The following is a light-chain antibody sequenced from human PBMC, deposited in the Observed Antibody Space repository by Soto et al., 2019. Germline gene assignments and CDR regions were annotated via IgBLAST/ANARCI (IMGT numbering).Light chain of an antibody. CDR3: QQYGSSST. V-gene: IGKV3-20*01. CDR1: QSVSSS. J-gene: IGKJ5*01. CDR2: GAS. Sequence: EIVLTQSPATLSLSPGERATLSCRASQSVSSSLAWYQQKGGQAPRLLIYGASSRATVIPDRFSGSGSGTDFTLTISRLEPDDFAVYYCQQYGSSSTFGQGTRLEIK.